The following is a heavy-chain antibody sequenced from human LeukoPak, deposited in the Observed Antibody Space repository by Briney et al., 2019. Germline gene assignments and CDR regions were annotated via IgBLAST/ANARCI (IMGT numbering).Heavy chain of an antibody. D-gene: IGHD6-19*01. CDR1: GFTFSTYG. Sequence: PGGSLRLSCAASGFTFSTYGMHWVCQAPGKGLEWVAVISYDGSNKYYADSVKGRFTISRDNSKNTLYLQMNSLRTEDTAVYYCAKDPPAYSSGRYYFDYWGQGTLVTVSS. V-gene: IGHV3-30*18. CDR2: ISYDGSNK. J-gene: IGHJ4*02. CDR3: AKDPPAYSSGRYYFDY.